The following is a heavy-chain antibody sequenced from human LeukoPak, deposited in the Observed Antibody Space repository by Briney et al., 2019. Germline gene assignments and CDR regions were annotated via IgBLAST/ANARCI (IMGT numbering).Heavy chain of an antibody. V-gene: IGHV1-2*02. Sequence: ASVKVSCKASGYTFTGYYFHWVRQAPGQGVEWMGWINPNTAGTNYAQKFLGGVTLTWDTSISTAYMELTRLTSDDTAVYYCATSAGDYRAGHYYYMGVWGKGTSVTVSS. D-gene: IGHD4-11*01. CDR3: ATSAGDYRAGHYYYMGV. CDR2: INPNTAGT. CDR1: GYTFTGYY. J-gene: IGHJ6*03.